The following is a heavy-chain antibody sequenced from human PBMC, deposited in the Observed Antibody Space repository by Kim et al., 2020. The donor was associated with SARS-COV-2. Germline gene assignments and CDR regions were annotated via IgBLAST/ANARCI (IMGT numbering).Heavy chain of an antibody. Sequence: GESLKISCKGSGYSFTSYWISWVRQMPGKGLEWMGRIDPSDSYTNYSPSFQGHVTISADKSISTAYLQWSSLKASDTAMYYCARHGAVAGTFGSNDAFDIWGQGTMVTVSS. CDR3: ARHGAVAGTFGSNDAFDI. J-gene: IGHJ3*02. CDR2: IDPSDSYT. V-gene: IGHV5-10-1*01. CDR1: GYSFTSYW. D-gene: IGHD6-19*01.